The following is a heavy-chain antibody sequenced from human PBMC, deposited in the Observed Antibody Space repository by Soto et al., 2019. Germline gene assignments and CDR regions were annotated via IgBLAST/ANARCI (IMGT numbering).Heavy chain of an antibody. CDR2: ISSSSSYT. V-gene: IGHV3-11*06. CDR3: ARETGSTVTTYYYYGMDV. D-gene: IGHD4-4*01. CDR1: GFTFSDYY. J-gene: IGHJ6*02. Sequence: QVQLVESGGGLVKPGGSLRLSCAASGFTFSDYYMSWIRQAPGKGLEWVSYISSSSSYTNYADSVKGRFTISRDNAQNLLYLQMNSLRAEDTAVYYCARETGSTVTTYYYYGMDVSGQGTTVTVSS.